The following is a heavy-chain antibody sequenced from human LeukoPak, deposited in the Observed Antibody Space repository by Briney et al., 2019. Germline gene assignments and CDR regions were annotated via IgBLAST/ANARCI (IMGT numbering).Heavy chain of an antibody. J-gene: IGHJ3*02. CDR1: GGTFSSYT. Sequence: SVKVSCKASGGTFSSYTINWVRQAPGQGLEWMGGIIPVFGTANYAQKFQGRVTITADESTSTAYMELSSLRSEDTAVYYCAREGTFAVGATTNAFDIWGQGTMVTVSS. CDR2: IIPVFGTA. V-gene: IGHV1-69*01. D-gene: IGHD1-26*01. CDR3: AREGTFAVGATTNAFDI.